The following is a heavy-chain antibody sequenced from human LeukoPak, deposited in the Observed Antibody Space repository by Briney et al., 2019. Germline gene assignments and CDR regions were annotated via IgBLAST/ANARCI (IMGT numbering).Heavy chain of an antibody. V-gene: IGHV4-61*01. CDR3: ARDSAAGTPFDY. D-gene: IGHD6-13*01. CDR2: IYSSGST. Sequence: SETLSLTCTVSGGSFRSSSYYWSWIRQPPGKGLEWIGYIYSSGSTNYNPSLKSRVTISVDTSKNQFSLKLSSVTAADTAVYYCARDSAAGTPFDYWGQGTLVTVSS. CDR1: GGSFRSSSYY. J-gene: IGHJ4*02.